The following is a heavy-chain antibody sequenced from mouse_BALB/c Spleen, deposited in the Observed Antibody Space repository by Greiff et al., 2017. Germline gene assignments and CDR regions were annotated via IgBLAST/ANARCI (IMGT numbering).Heavy chain of an antibody. D-gene: IGHD1-1*01. CDR3: ARAYGSSYGFDY. Sequence: EVQRVESGPGLVKPSQSLSLTCTVTGYSITSDYAWNWIRQFPGNKLEWMGYISYSGSTSYNPSLKSRISITRDTSKNQFFLQLNSVTTEDTATYYCARAYGSSYGFDYWGQGTTLTVSS. CDR1: GYSITSDYA. V-gene: IGHV3-2*02. J-gene: IGHJ2*01. CDR2: ISYSGST.